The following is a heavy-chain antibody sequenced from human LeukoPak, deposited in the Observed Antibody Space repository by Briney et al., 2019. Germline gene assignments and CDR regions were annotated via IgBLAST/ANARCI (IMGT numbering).Heavy chain of an antibody. D-gene: IGHD1-26*01. CDR2: VSYDEKTI. CDR1: GFTFISNG. V-gene: IGHV3-30*03. Sequence: EESLTLSCAASGFTFISNGMHWVRQAPGKGLEWVAVVSYDEKTIFYAESLKSRFTVSRDNYKNTVYLHMNSRRDGDTAVYYCAREKQSGGTPFDYWGQGSLVTASS. J-gene: IGHJ4*02. CDR3: AREKQSGGTPFDY.